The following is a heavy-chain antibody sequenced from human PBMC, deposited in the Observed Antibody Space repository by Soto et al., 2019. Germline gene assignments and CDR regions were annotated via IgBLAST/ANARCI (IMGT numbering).Heavy chain of an antibody. CDR1: GGSISSGGYY. CDR2: IYCSGST. V-gene: IGHV4-31*03. CDR3: ARDHGYSSGWFWFDP. J-gene: IGHJ5*02. D-gene: IGHD6-19*01. Sequence: QVQLQESGPGLVKPSQTLSLTCTVSGGSISSGGYYWSWIRQHPGTALEWIGYIYCSGSTYYNPALKSGVTISVDTPKNQFSLKLSSVTAADTAVYYCARDHGYSSGWFWFDPWGQGTLVTVSS.